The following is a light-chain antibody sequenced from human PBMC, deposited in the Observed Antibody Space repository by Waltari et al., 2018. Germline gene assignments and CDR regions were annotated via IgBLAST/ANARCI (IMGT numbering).Light chain of an antibody. CDR1: VLGRKY. V-gene: IGLV3-27*01. Sequence: SYELTQPSSVSVSPGQTARIPCSGDVLGRKYARGFQQKPGQAPVLVIYKDSERPSGIPERFSGSSSGTTVTLTINGAQVEDEADYYCYAATDNNRVFGGGTKLIVL. CDR3: YAATDNNRV. CDR2: KDS. J-gene: IGLJ3*02.